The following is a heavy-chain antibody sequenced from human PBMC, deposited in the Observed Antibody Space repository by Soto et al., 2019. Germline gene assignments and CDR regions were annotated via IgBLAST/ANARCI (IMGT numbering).Heavy chain of an antibody. CDR3: ARAREVTFIRMPSSH. D-gene: IGHD6-6*01. V-gene: IGHV3-23*01. CDR2: IGGSGDGT. CDR1: GFTFDGYA. Sequence: GGSLRLSCAASGFTFDGYAMSWFRQAPGKGLQWVSSIGGSGDGTYYADSVKGRFTISRDNSKNTLYLQMNSLRAEDTAVYYCARAREVTFIRMPSSHWGQGTLVTVSS. J-gene: IGHJ4*02.